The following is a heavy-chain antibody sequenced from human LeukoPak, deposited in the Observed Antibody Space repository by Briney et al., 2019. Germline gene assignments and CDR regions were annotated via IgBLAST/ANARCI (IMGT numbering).Heavy chain of an antibody. Sequence: GGSLRLSCAVSGFTFSTYSMNWVRQAPGKGLEWVSYIDSSGSTIYYADSVKGRFTISRDNAKNSVYLQMNSLRAEDTAVYYCAREGRYYFDYWGQGTLVTVSS. J-gene: IGHJ4*02. D-gene: IGHD1-14*01. CDR2: IDSSGSTI. CDR3: AREGRYYFDY. CDR1: GFTFSTYS. V-gene: IGHV3-48*04.